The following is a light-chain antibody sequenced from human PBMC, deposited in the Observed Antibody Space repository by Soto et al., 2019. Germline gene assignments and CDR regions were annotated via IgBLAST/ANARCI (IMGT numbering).Light chain of an antibody. J-gene: IGKJ1*01. Sequence: EIVLTQSPGTLSLSPGERATLSCGASQSVSSTHLAWYQQKPGQAPRLLIYDASSRATGIPDRFSGSGSGTDFTLTISRLEPEDFAVYCCQQFDGSLWTFGQGTKVDIK. CDR2: DAS. V-gene: IGKV3-20*01. CDR1: QSVSSTH. CDR3: QQFDGSLWT.